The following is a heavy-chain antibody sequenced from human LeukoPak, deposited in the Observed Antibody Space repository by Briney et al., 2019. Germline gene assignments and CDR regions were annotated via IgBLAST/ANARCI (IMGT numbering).Heavy chain of an antibody. V-gene: IGHV4-39*01. CDR3: ARATELFDP. Sequence: SDTLSLTCTVSGGSISSSSYYWGWIRQPPGKGLEWIGSIYYSGSTYYNPSLKSRVTISVDTSKNQFSLKLSSVTAADTAVYYCARATELFDPWGQGTLVTVSS. CDR2: IYYSGST. CDR1: GGSISSSSYY. D-gene: IGHD1-26*01. J-gene: IGHJ5*02.